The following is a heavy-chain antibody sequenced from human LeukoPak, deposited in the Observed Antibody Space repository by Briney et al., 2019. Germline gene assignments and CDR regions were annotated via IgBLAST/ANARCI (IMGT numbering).Heavy chain of an antibody. Sequence: GGSLRLSCAASGFTFSNYAMSWVRQAPGKGLEWVSAVSDSGASTNTADSVKGRFTITRDNSKNTLYLQMDSLRAEDTAVYYCAKFTLGLHDTSGYFEYFDYWGQGTLVTVSS. J-gene: IGHJ4*02. CDR2: VSDSGAST. CDR1: GFTFSNYA. CDR3: AKFTLGLHDTSGYFEYFDY. V-gene: IGHV3-23*01. D-gene: IGHD3-22*01.